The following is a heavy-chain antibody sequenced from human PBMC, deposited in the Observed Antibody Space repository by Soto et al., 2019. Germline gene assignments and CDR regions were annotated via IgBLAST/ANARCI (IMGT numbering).Heavy chain of an antibody. D-gene: IGHD2-15*01. Sequence: QVQLVQSGAEVKKPGSSVKVSCKAPGGTFSSYAISWVRQAPGQGLEWMGGIIPIFGTAKYAQKFQGRVTITADEYTSTGYMELSSLRSEDTAVYYCARSQGGSSSLDIYYYYYYGMHVWGQGTTVNVSS. CDR1: GGTFSSYA. CDR3: ARSQGGSSSLDIYYYYYYGMHV. J-gene: IGHJ6*01. V-gene: IGHV1-69*01. CDR2: IIPIFGTA.